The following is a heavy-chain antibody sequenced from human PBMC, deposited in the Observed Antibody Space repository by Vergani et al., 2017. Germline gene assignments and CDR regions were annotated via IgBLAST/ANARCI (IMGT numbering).Heavy chain of an antibody. CDR3: AKATVEMATTPGGY. Sequence: VQLQESGPGLVKPSQTLSLTCTVSGGSISSGGYYWSWIRQHPGKGLEWVSAISGSGGSTYYADSVKGRFTISRDNSKNTLYLQMNSLRAEDTAVYYCAKATVEMATTPGGYWGQGTLVTVSS. D-gene: IGHD5-24*01. CDR1: GGSISSGGYY. J-gene: IGHJ4*02. CDR2: ISGSGGST. V-gene: IGHV3-23*01.